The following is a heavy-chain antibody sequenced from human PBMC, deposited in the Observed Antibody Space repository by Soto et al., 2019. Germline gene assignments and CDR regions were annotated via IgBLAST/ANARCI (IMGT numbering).Heavy chain of an antibody. Sequence: SSETLSLTCTVSGGSISSGDYYWSWIRQPPGKGLEWIGYIYYSGSTYYNPSLKSRVTISVDTSKNQFSLKLSSVTAADTAVYYCAREGPNDYGNHNWFDPWGQGTLVTVSS. CDR3: AREGPNDYGNHNWFDP. D-gene: IGHD4-17*01. J-gene: IGHJ5*02. V-gene: IGHV4-30-4*01. CDR1: GGSISSGDYY. CDR2: IYYSGST.